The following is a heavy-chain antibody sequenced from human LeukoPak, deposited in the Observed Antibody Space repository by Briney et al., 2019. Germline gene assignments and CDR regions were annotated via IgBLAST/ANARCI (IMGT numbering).Heavy chain of an antibody. V-gene: IGHV3-9*01. D-gene: IGHD1-26*01. Sequence: GGSLRLSCAASGFTFDDYAMHWVRQAPGKGLEWVSGISWASGSIGYADSVKGRFTISRDDAKNSLYLQMNSLRPGDTAVYYCVREVRYSGRAFDIWGQGTMVTVSS. J-gene: IGHJ3*02. CDR1: GFTFDDYA. CDR3: VREVRYSGRAFDI. CDR2: ISWASGSI.